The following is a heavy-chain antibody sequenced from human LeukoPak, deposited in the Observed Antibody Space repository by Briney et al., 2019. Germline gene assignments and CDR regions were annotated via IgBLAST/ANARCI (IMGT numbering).Heavy chain of an antibody. CDR1: GFTFSSYV. D-gene: IGHD6-19*01. J-gene: IGHJ4*02. V-gene: IGHV3-23*01. CDR3: AKDKNRQWLVPLDY. Sequence: LAGGSLRLSCAASGFTFSSYVMSWVRQAPGKGLEWVSAISGSGGSTYYADSVKGRFTISRDNSKNTLYLQMNSLRAEDTAVYYCAKDKNRQWLVPLDYWGQGTLVTVSS. CDR2: ISGSGGST.